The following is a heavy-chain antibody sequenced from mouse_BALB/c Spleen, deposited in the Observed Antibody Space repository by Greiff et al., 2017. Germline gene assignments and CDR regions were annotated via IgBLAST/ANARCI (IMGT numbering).Heavy chain of an antibody. CDR3: TRSHWYFDV. CDR1: GFTFSNYW. CDR2: IRLKSNNYAT. Sequence: EVKVEESGGGLVQPGGSMKLSCVASGFTFSNYWMNWVRQSPEKGLEWVAEIRLKSNNYATHYAESVKGRFTISRDDSKSSVYLQMNNLRAEDTGIYYCTRSHWYFDVWGAGTTVTVSS. J-gene: IGHJ1*01. V-gene: IGHV6-6*02.